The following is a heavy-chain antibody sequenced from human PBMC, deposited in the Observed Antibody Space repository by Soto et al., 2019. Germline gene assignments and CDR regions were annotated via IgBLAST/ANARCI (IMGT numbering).Heavy chain of an antibody. CDR1: GFTFSSYA. D-gene: IGHD3-10*01. V-gene: IGHV3-23*01. CDR3: AKCKFGELSGSDY. J-gene: IGHJ4*02. CDR2: ISGSGGST. Sequence: ESGGGVVQPGRSLRLSCAASGFTFSSYAMSWVRQAPGKGLEWVSAISGSGGSTYYADSVKGRFTISRDNSKNTLYLQMNSLRAEDTAVYYCAKCKFGELSGSDYWGQGTLVTVSS.